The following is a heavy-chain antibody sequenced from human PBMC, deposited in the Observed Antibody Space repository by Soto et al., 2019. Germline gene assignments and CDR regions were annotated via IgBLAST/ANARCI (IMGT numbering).Heavy chain of an antibody. Sequence: QVQLVESGGGVVQPGTSLRLSCAAAGFIFSTNAMYWVRQAPGKGLEWVALLSDDGKNKWYADSVKGRFTVSRDISKNTLDLQMNSLRPEDTAVYYCAKLSHSGWHHHYYGMDVWGQGTTVTVSS. CDR2: LSDDGKNK. CDR3: AKLSHSGWHHHYYGMDV. CDR1: GFIFSTNA. V-gene: IGHV3-30*18. D-gene: IGHD6-19*01. J-gene: IGHJ6*02.